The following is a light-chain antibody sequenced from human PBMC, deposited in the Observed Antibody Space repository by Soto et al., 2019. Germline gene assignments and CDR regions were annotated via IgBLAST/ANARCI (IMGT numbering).Light chain of an antibody. J-gene: IGKJ4*01. CDR2: AAS. CDR3: LQDYHYLT. Sequence: IEMTQSPSSLSASVGVRVTITCRASQGIGSDLAWYQHRPGRVPKLLIYAASSLQNGVPSRFSGSGSGTDVTRTISSLQPEGLATEDWLQDYHYLTFGGGTKVEIK. V-gene: IGKV1-6*01. CDR1: QGIGSD.